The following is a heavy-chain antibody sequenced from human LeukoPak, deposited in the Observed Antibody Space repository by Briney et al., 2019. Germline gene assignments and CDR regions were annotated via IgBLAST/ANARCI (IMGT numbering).Heavy chain of an antibody. CDR1: GFTFSSYA. D-gene: IGHD3-22*01. V-gene: IGHV3-30*01. Sequence: GGSLRLSCAASGFTFSSYAMHWVRQAPGKGLEWGAVISYDGSNKYYADSVKGRFTISRDNSKNTLYLQMNSLRAEDTAVYYCARASGYLRNYFDYWGQGTLVTVSS. J-gene: IGHJ4*02. CDR2: ISYDGSNK. CDR3: ARASGYLRNYFDY.